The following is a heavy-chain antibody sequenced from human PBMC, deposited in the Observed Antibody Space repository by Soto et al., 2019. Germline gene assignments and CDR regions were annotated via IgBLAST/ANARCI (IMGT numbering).Heavy chain of an antibody. Sequence: QVQLVESGGGVVQPGRSLRLSCAASGFTFSSYGMHWVRQAPGKGLEWVAVISYDGSNKYYADSVKGRFTISRDNSKNTLYRQLNRLRAEDTAVYYCAKEQWLHRTFDYWGQGTLVTVSS. CDR1: GFTFSSYG. V-gene: IGHV3-30*18. J-gene: IGHJ4*02. D-gene: IGHD6-19*01. CDR2: ISYDGSNK. CDR3: AKEQWLHRTFDY.